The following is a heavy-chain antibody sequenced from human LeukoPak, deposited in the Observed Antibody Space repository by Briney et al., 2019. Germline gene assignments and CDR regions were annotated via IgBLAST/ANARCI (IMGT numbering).Heavy chain of an antibody. D-gene: IGHD6-25*01. V-gene: IGHV3-30*02. Sequence: GGSLRLSCAESGFTFSNYGMHWVRQAPGKGLEWVAFIRYDGSNEYYADSVKGRFTISRDNSKNTLSLQMNSLRAEDTALYYCTKTDADYIDYWGQGTLVTVSS. CDR2: IRYDGSNE. CDR3: TKTDADYIDY. J-gene: IGHJ4*02. CDR1: GFTFSNYG.